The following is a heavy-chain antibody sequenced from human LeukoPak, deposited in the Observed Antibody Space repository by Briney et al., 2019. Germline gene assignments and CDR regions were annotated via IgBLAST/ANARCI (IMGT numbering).Heavy chain of an antibody. CDR2: ISLDGSTE. CDR1: ASIFSGHW. CDR3: MRDYMGWFDP. D-gene: IGHD3-10*01. V-gene: IGHV3-30-3*01. J-gene: IGHJ5*02. Sequence: GGSLRLSCEGSASIFSGHWMNWVRQAPGKGLEWVSIISLDGSTEFYADSVKGRFTISRDTASNTMHLEMNNLRTEDTAVYYCMRDYMGWFDPWGQGTLVTVSS.